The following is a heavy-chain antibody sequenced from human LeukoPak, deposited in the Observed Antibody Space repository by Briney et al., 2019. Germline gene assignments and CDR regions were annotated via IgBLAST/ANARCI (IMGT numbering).Heavy chain of an antibody. CDR3: ARRTGRITIFGRRGFDY. Sequence: PSETLSLTCTVSSASISTYYWSWIRQPPGKGLEWIGYIYHSGTSNYNPSLKSRVTISVDTSKNQFSLKLSSVTAADTAVYYCARRTGRITIFGRRGFDYWGQGTLVTVSS. D-gene: IGHD3-3*01. CDR1: SASISTYY. V-gene: IGHV4-59*12. CDR2: IYHSGTS. J-gene: IGHJ4*02.